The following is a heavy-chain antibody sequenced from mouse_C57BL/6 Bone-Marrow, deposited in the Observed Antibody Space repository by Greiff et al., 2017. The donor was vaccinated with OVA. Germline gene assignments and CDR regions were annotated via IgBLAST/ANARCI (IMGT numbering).Heavy chain of an antibody. V-gene: IGHV5-2*01. CDR2: LNSDGGST. CDR3: ARRGAYSHWYFDV. CDR1: EYEFPSHD. D-gene: IGHD1-1*01. J-gene: IGHJ1*03. Sequence: EVQLVESGGGLVQPGESLKLSCESNEYEFPSHDMSWVRKTPEKRLELVAALNSDGGSTYYPATMERRFIISRDNTKKTLYLQMSSLRSEDTAVYYCARRGAYSHWYFDVWGTGTTVTVSS.